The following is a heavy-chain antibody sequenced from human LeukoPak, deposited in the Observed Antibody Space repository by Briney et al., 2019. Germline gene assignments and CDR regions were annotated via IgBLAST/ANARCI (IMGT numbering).Heavy chain of an antibody. V-gene: IGHV1-2*02. J-gene: IGHJ4*02. Sequence: ASVKVSCKPSLYTFTDYYIHWVRQAPGQGLEWLGWINPNTGDTNYAQNFQGRVTIIRDTSISTTYIDLSRLRSDDTAVYFCARGGFEGYSYGLDSWGQGTLVSVSS. CDR1: LYTFTDYY. D-gene: IGHD5-18*01. CDR2: INPNTGDT. CDR3: ARGGFEGYSYGLDS.